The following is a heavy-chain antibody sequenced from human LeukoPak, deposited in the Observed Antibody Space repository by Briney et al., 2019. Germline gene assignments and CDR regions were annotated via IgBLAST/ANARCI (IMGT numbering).Heavy chain of an antibody. D-gene: IGHD6-19*01. J-gene: IGHJ4*02. Sequence: KVSCXXXGYXXTXLSMHWVRQAPGKGLEWMGGFDPEDGETIYAQKFQGRVTMTEDTSTDTAYMELSSLRSEDTAVYYCATDGGSGWGQGTLVTVSS. V-gene: IGHV1-24*01. CDR2: FDPEDGET. CDR1: GYXXTXLS. CDR3: ATDGGSG.